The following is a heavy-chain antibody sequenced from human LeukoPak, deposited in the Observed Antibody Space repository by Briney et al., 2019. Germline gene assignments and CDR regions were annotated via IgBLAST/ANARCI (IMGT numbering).Heavy chain of an antibody. D-gene: IGHD3-22*01. CDR2: IYYSGST. V-gene: IGHV4-59*01. CDR3: YGRYYDSSGYYYVDAFDI. CDR1: GRSISSYY. J-gene: IGHJ3*02. Sequence: PSETLSLTCTVSGRSISSYYWSWIRQPPGKGLEWIGYIYYSGSTNYNPSLKSRVTISVDTSKNQFSLKLSSVTAADTAVYYCYGRYYDSSGYYYVDAFDIWGQGTMVTVS.